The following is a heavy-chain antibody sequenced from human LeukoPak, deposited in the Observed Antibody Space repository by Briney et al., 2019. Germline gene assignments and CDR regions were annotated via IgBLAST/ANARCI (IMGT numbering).Heavy chain of an antibody. CDR1: GGSFSGYY. D-gene: IGHD3-10*01. V-gene: IGHV4-34*01. J-gene: IGHJ5*02. Sequence: NPSETLSLTCAVYGGSFSGYYWSWIRQPPGKGLEWIGEINHSGSTNYNPSLKSRVTISVDTSKNQFSLKLSSVTAADTAVYYCASRLLWFGELVNWFDPWGQGTLVTVSS. CDR2: INHSGST. CDR3: ASRLLWFGELVNWFDP.